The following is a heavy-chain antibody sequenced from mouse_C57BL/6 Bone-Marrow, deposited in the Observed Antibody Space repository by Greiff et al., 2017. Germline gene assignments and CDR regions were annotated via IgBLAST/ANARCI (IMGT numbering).Heavy chain of an antibody. D-gene: IGHD1-1*01. CDR1: GFTFSDAW. CDR3: TGAHYSGNAMDY. Sequence: EVKLVESGGGLVQPGGSMKLSCAASGFTFSDAWMDWVRQSPEKGLEWVAEIRNKANNHATYYAESVKGRFTISRDDSKSSVYLQMNSLRAEDTGIYYCTGAHYSGNAMDYWGQGTSVTVSS. V-gene: IGHV6-6*01. CDR2: IRNKANNHAT. J-gene: IGHJ4*01.